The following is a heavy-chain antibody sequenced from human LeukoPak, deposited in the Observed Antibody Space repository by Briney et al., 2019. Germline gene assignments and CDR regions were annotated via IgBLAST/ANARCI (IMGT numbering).Heavy chain of an antibody. J-gene: IGHJ4*02. V-gene: IGHV3-48*03. D-gene: IGHD3-3*01. CDR1: GFTFSSYE. Sequence: PGGSLRLSCAASGFTFSSYEMNWVRQAPGKGLEWVSYISSSGSTIYYADSVKGRFTISRDNAKNSLYLQMNSLRAEDTAVYYCARAQYYDFWTCDYWGQGTLVTVSS. CDR3: ARAQYYDFWTCDY. CDR2: ISSSGSTI.